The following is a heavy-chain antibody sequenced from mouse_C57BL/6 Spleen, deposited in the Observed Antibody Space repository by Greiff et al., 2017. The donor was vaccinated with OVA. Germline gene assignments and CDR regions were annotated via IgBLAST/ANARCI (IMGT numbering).Heavy chain of an antibody. V-gene: IGHV14-4*01. Sequence: DVKLVESGAELVRPGASVKLSCTASGFNIKDDYMHWVKQRPEQGLEWIGWIDPENGDTEYASKFQGKATITADTSSNTAYLQLSSLTSEDTAVYYCTTRGPFAYWGQGTLVTVSA. CDR1: GFNIKDDY. J-gene: IGHJ3*01. CDR2: IDPENGDT. CDR3: TTRGPFAY.